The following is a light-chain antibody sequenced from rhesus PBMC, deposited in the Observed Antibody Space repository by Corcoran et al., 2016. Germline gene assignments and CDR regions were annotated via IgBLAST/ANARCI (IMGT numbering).Light chain of an antibody. CDR2: EAS. CDR3: QQYNSSPWT. J-gene: IGKJ1*01. CDR1: QSLSSW. V-gene: IGKV1-22*01. Sequence: DIQMTQSPSSLSASVGDTVTITCRASQSLSSWLAWYQQKPGKAPKLLIYEASSLQSGVPSRFRGSGSGTDFTLTISSLHSEDFATYYCQQYNSSPWTIGQGTRVEIK.